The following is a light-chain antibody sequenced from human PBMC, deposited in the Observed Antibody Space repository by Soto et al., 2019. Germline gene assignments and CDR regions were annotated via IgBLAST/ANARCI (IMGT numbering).Light chain of an antibody. J-gene: IGKJ1*01. V-gene: IGKV3-11*01. CDR2: QTS. Sequence: VLTNSPATLSSYPCYRFTISSSSSQYINTRLAWYQHRPGQAPRLLIYQTSIRAAGIPARFSASGSGTDFTLTISGVQPEDFALYYCHQRQSWPRTFGQGTKV. CDR1: QYINTR. CDR3: HQRQSWPRT.